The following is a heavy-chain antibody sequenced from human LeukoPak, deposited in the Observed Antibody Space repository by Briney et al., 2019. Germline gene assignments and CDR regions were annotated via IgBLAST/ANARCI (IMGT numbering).Heavy chain of an antibody. V-gene: IGHV3-72*01. Sequence: GGSLRLSCEASGFTFSDHYLDWVRQAPGKGLEWVGRSRCKAKSYSTEYAASVKGRFTISRDDSKNLLYLQMNSLKTEDTAVYYCVLMLRGLPYWGQGTLVTVSS. CDR1: GFTFSDHY. D-gene: IGHD3-10*01. J-gene: IGHJ4*02. CDR3: VLMLRGLPY. CDR2: SRCKAKSYST.